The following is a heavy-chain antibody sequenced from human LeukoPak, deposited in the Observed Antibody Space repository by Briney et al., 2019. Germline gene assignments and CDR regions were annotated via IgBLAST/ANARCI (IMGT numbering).Heavy chain of an antibody. CDR2: INWNGGSI. J-gene: IGHJ4*02. D-gene: IGHD2-15*01. CDR3: ARGYCSGGVSCRLFDY. V-gene: IGHV3-20*04. CDR1: GFTSDDYG. Sequence: PGGSLRLSCAASGFTSDDYGMSWVRQAPGKGLEWVSGINWNGGSIGYTDSVKGRFTISRDNAKNSLYLEMNSLRAEDTALYYCARGYCSGGVSCRLFDYWGQGTLVTVSS.